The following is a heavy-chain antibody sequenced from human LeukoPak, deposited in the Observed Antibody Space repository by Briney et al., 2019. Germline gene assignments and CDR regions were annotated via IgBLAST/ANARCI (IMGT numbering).Heavy chain of an antibody. CDR1: GFTFSSYW. J-gene: IGHJ4*02. CDR2: INSDGSST. V-gene: IGHV3-74*01. CDR3: AKAPSRIVGVDY. D-gene: IGHD1-26*01. Sequence: GGSLRLSCAASGFTFSSYWMHWVRQAPGKGLVWVSRINSDGSSTSYADSVKGRFTISRDNAKNTLYLQMNSLRAEDTAVYYCAKAPSRIVGVDYWGQGTLVTVSS.